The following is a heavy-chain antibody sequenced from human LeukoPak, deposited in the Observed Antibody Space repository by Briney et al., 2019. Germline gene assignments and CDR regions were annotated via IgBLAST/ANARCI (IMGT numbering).Heavy chain of an antibody. V-gene: IGHV3-48*01. J-gene: IGHJ6*02. CDR3: ARDRYYGSGPPFYYGMDV. CDR2: ISSSSSTI. Sequence: GGSLRLSCAASGFTFSSYAMSWVRQAPGKGLEWVSYISSSSSTIYYADSVKGRFTISRDNAKNSLYLQMNSLRAEDTAVYYCARDRYYGSGPPFYYGMDVWGQGTTVTVSS. D-gene: IGHD3-10*01. CDR1: GFTFSSYA.